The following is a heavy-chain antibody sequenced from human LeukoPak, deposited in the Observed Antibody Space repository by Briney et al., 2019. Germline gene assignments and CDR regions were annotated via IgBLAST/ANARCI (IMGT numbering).Heavy chain of an antibody. CDR3: ARRNIVATVDWFDP. J-gene: IGHJ5*02. CDR1: GDSFSSYY. V-gene: IGHV4-59*08. Sequence: SETLSLTCTVSGDSFSSYYWSWIRQPPGKGLEWIGHIYNRGNTHYNPSLKSRVTISVDTSKNQFSLTLNSVTAADTAVYYCARRNIVATVDWFDPWGQGTLVTVSS. CDR2: IYNRGNT. D-gene: IGHD5-12*01.